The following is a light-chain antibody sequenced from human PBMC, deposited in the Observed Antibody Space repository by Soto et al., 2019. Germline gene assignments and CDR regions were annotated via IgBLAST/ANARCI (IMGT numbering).Light chain of an antibody. V-gene: IGKV3-20*01. CDR1: QSVSSSY. J-gene: IGKJ2*01. Sequence: EIVLTQSPGTLSLSPGERATLSCRASQSVSSSYLAWYQQKPGQAPRLLIYGASSRATGIPDRFGGSGSGTDFTLTISRLEPEDVAVYYCQQYGSSPVTFGQGTKLEIK. CDR3: QQYGSSPVT. CDR2: GAS.